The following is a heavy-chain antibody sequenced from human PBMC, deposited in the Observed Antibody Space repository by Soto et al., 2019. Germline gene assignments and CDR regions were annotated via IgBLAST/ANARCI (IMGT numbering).Heavy chain of an antibody. V-gene: IGHV4-31*03. J-gene: IGHJ4*02. CDR3: ARDRGPGMLFDY. CDR1: GGSISSAGYY. CDR2: IYYSGST. Sequence: SETLSLTCTVSGGSISSAGYYWSWIRQHPGKGLEWIGYIYYSGSTYYNPSLKSRVTISVDTSKNQFSLKLSSVTAADTAVYYCARDRGPGMLFDYWGQGTLVTVSS. D-gene: IGHD2-8*01.